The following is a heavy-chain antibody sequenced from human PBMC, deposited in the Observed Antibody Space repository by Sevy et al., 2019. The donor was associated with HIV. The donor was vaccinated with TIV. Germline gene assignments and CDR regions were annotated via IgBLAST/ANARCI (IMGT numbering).Heavy chain of an antibody. D-gene: IGHD6-13*01. CDR2: LNPSSSNT. J-gene: IGHJ3*02. CDR1: GYTFSVYD. Sequence: ASVKVSCMASGYTFSVYDINWVRQVTGQGLEWMGWLNPSSSNTGYAENFQGRVTFTMDSSTSTGYMEMSSLRSEDTAVYYCARAAAGAYDAFDIWGQGTLVTVSS. V-gene: IGHV1-8*03. CDR3: ARAAAGAYDAFDI.